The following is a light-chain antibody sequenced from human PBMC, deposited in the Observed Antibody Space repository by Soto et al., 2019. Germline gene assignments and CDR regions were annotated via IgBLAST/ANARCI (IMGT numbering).Light chain of an antibody. Sequence: EIVLTQSPDTLSLSPGERATLSCRASQSVRSNYLAWCQQKPGQAPRFLIYDASSRATGIPDRFSGSGSGTDFTLTISRLEPEDFAVYYCQQYGSTPLTFGGGTKVDI. CDR2: DAS. V-gene: IGKV3-20*01. CDR1: QSVRSNY. CDR3: QQYGSTPLT. J-gene: IGKJ4*01.